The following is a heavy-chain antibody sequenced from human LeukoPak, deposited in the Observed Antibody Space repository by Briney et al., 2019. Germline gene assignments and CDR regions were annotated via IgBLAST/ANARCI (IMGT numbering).Heavy chain of an antibody. CDR2: ISYDGSNK. CDR1: GFTFSSYA. CDR3: ARAGEQWLGSYFDY. J-gene: IGHJ4*02. Sequence: GGSLRLSCAASGFTFSSYAMHWVRQAPGKGLEWVAVISYDGSNKYYADSVKGRFTISRDNSKNTLYLQMNSLRAEDTAVYYCARAGEQWLGSYFDYWGQGTLVTVSS. V-gene: IGHV3-30-3*01. D-gene: IGHD6-19*01.